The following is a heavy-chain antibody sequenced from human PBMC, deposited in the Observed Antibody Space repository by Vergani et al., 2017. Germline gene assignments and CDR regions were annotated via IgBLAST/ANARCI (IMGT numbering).Heavy chain of an antibody. CDR2: TWYDGNNK. CDR1: GFTFNQYG. J-gene: IGHJ5*02. Sequence: QVLFVESGGGVVQPGRSLRLSCAASGFTFNQYGMHWVRQAPGKGLEWVAVTWYDGNNKQYADSVKGRFTISRDNSKSTMYLQMNSLRDEDTGVYYCARDLRLLYNRFDPWGQGTLVTVSS. V-gene: IGHV3-33*01. D-gene: IGHD1-14*01. CDR3: ARDLRLLYNRFDP.